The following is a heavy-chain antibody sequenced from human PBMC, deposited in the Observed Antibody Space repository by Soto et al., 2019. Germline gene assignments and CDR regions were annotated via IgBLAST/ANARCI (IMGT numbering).Heavy chain of an antibody. CDR2: INPSGGST. CDR3: ARSGAGTTFRSLPIPQSGGVGWFDP. J-gene: IGHJ5*02. CDR1: GYTFTSYY. V-gene: IGHV1-46*01. Sequence: GASVKVSCKASGYTFTSYYMHWVRQAPGQGLEWMGIINPSGGSTSYAQKFQGRVTMTRDTSTSTVYMELSSLRSEDTAVYYCARSGAGTTFRSLPIPQSGGVGWFDPWGQGTLVTVSS. D-gene: IGHD1-1*01.